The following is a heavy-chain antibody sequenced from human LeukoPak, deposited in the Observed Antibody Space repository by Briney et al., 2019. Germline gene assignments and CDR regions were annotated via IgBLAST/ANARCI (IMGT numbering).Heavy chain of an antibody. CDR2: ISSSGST. J-gene: IGHJ6*03. CDR3: AREGGVPTYRFHYFYYIDV. CDR1: GGSMSNYH. D-gene: IGHD3-16*01. Sequence: PSETLSLTCTVSGGSMSNYHWDWIRQPAGKGLEWLGRISSSGSTNYNPSLKSRVTMSLDTSKNLFSLKLASETAADTAVYYCAREGGVPTYRFHYFYYIDVWGKGTTVAVSS. V-gene: IGHV4-4*07.